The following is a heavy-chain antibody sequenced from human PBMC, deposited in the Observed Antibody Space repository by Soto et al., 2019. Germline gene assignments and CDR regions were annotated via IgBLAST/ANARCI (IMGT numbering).Heavy chain of an antibody. V-gene: IGHV3-74*01. CDR1: GFTFSSYW. J-gene: IGHJ4*02. CDR2: TNSDGSTT. CDR3: GRLAQRMYHSDY. D-gene: IGHD2-15*01. Sequence: EVQLVESGGGLVQPGGSLRLSCAASGFTFSSYWMHWVRQAPGKGLVWVSRTNSDGSTTSYADSVKGRFTISRDNAENTQYLQMNSLRAEDTAVYYCGRLAQRMYHSDYWGQGTLVTVSS.